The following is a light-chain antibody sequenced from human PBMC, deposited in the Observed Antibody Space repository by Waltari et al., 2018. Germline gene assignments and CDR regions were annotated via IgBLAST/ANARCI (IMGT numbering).Light chain of an antibody. CDR2: QDR. V-gene: IGLV3-1*01. CDR1: KLGDKY. J-gene: IGLJ2*01. CDR3: QAWDSSTACGV. Sequence: SYELTQPPSVSVSPGQTASITCSGDKLGDKYACWYQQKPGQSPVLVIYQDRKRPSGIPEGFSGSNSGNTATLTISGTHAMDEADYYCQAWDSSTACGVFGGGTKLTVL.